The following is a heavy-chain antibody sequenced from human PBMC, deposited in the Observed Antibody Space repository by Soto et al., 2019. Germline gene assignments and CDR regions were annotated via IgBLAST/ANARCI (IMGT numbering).Heavy chain of an antibody. CDR2: IIPIFGTA. CDR3: ARRASPAYYFDY. D-gene: IGHD6-6*01. Sequence: GASVKVSCKASGGTFSSYAISWVRQAPGQGLEWMGGIIPIFGTANYAQKFQGRVTITADESTSTAYMELSSLRSEDTAVYYCARRASPAYYFDYWGQGTLVTVSS. CDR1: GGTFSSYA. V-gene: IGHV1-69*13. J-gene: IGHJ4*02.